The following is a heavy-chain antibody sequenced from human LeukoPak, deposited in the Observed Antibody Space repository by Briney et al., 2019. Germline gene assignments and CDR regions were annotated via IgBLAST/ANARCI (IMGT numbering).Heavy chain of an antibody. J-gene: IGHJ3*02. CDR2: ISSSSSTI. CDR3: ARAYRLGYSSSWYNAFDI. V-gene: IGHV3-48*01. CDR1: GFTFGSYS. Sequence: GGSLRLSCAASGFTFGSYSMNWVRQAPGKGLEWVSYISSSSSTIYYADSVKGRFTISRDNAKNSLYLQMNSLRAEDTAVYYCARAYRLGYSSSWYNAFDIWGQGTMVTVSS. D-gene: IGHD6-13*01.